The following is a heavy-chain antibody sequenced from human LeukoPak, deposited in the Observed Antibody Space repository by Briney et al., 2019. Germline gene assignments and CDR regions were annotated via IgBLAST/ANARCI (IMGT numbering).Heavy chain of an antibody. D-gene: IGHD5-18*01. CDR1: GFTFSDYY. V-gene: IGHV3-11*03. CDR3: ARQYNYDSRAFDY. CDR2: ISSSSSDT. J-gene: IGHJ4*02. Sequence: GGSLRLSCAASGFTFSDYYMSWIRQAPGKGLEWVSYISSSSSDTDYADSVKGRFTISRDNAKNSLYLQMNSLRAEDTAVYYCARQYNYDSRAFDYWGQGTLVTVSS.